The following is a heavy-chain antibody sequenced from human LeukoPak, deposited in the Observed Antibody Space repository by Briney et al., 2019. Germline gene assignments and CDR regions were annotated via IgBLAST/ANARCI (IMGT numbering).Heavy chain of an antibody. V-gene: IGHV1-69*13. Sequence: ASVTLSCKASGGTFSDYVISWVRQAPGQGLNWMGGISPLLGASKHTQNFHDRVTITADESTTTAYMELSDLRSADTAVYYCATYDVLTGFEYWGQGNLASVSS. CDR1: GGTFSDYV. CDR2: ISPLLGAS. D-gene: IGHD3-9*01. CDR3: ATYDVLTGFEY. J-gene: IGHJ4*02.